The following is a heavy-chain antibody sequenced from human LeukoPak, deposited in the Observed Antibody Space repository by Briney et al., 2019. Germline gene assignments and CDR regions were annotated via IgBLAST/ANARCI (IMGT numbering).Heavy chain of an antibody. J-gene: IGHJ3*02. D-gene: IGHD3-3*01. CDR1: GFTFSSYW. Sequence: KPGGSLRLSCAASGFTFSSYWMSWVRQAPGKGLEWIGIIYHSGRTDYNPSLKSRVTISEDTSKNQFSLKLSSVTAADTAVYYCARAFRGIFGVFEAFDIWGQGTMVTVS. V-gene: IGHV4-4*02. CDR3: ARAFRGIFGVFEAFDI. CDR2: IYHSGRT.